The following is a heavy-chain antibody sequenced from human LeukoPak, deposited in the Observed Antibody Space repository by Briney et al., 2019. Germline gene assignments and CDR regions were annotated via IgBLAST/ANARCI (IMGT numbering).Heavy chain of an antibody. CDR1: GFTVSSNY. CDR3: ARDGNPASRTTVVTSRPVNYYGMDV. CDR2: IYSGGST. V-gene: IGHV3-66*01. J-gene: IGHJ6*02. D-gene: IGHD4-23*01. Sequence: GGSLRLSCAASGFTVSSNYMSWVRQAPGKGLEWVSVIYSGGSTYYADSVKGRFTISRDNSKNTLYLQMNSLRAEDTAVYYCARDGNPASRTTVVTSRPVNYYGMDVWGQGTTVTVSS.